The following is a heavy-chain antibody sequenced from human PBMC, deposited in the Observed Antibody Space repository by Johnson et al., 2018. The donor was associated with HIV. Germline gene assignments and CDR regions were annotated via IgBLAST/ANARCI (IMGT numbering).Heavy chain of an antibody. CDR2: ISVDGNSK. J-gene: IGHJ3*02. V-gene: IGHV3-30-3*01. CDR3: ARARAVYCSGGSGYGDAVEI. D-gene: IGHD2-15*01. Sequence: QVQLVESGGDVVQPGTSLRLFCAASGFSFSNSVMHWVRRAPGKGLDWVAGISVDGNSKFYPDSVKGRFTISRDNSKNTLYLQMNSLRAEDTAVYYCARARAVYCSGGSGYGDAVEIWGQGTRVTVAS. CDR1: GFSFSNSV.